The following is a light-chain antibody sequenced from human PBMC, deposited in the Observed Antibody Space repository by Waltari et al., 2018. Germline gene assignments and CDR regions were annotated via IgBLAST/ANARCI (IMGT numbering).Light chain of an antibody. V-gene: IGKV1-8*01. CDR3: QQYYSYPWT. Sequence: AIRITQSPSSLSASTGDRVTITCRASQGISSYLAWYQQKPGKAPKLLIYAASTVQSGVPARFSGSGSVTDFTLTISCLQSEDFATYYCQQYYSYPWTFGQGTKVEIK. J-gene: IGKJ1*01. CDR1: QGISSY. CDR2: AAS.